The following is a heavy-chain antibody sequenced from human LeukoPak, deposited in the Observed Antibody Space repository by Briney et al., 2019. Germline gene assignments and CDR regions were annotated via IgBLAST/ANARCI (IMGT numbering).Heavy chain of an antibody. CDR2: ISPSSTRI. V-gene: IGHV3-48*04. CDR1: GFTFSSYD. CDR3: ARDAPAGGKPEYFFDY. Sequence: GGSLRLSCAASGFTFSSYDMNWVRQAPGKGLEWVSYISPSSTRIDYAASVRGRFTISRDNAKNSVYLQMSSLRAEDTAVYYCARDAPAGGKPEYFFDYWGQGTLVTVSS. J-gene: IGHJ4*02.